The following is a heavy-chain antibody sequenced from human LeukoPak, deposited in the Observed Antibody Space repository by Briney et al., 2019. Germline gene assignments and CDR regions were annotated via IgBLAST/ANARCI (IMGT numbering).Heavy chain of an antibody. V-gene: IGHV1-2*02. CDR1: GYTFTNYY. CDR3: AREGRYSGSYQAFDI. J-gene: IGHJ3*02. CDR2: INPNSGGT. Sequence: GASVKVSCKASGYTFTNYYIHWVRQAPGQGLEWMGWINPNSGGTNYAQKFQGRVTMTRDTSISTAYMELSRLRSDDTAVYYCAREGRYSGSYQAFDIWGQGTMVTVSS. D-gene: IGHD1-26*01.